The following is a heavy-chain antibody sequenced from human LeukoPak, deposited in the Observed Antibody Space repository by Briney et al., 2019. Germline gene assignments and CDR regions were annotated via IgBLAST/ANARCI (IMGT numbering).Heavy chain of an antibody. Sequence: GGSLRPSCVASGFTFSNYGMHWVRQAPGNGLDWWAVIWYAVSYKYYADSVKGRFTISRENPKNTLYLQMDSLRAEDTAIYYCAKVVQYTASTGTGLDYWGQGTLVTVSS. V-gene: IGHV3-33*06. CDR2: IWYAVSYK. J-gene: IGHJ4*02. CDR1: GFTFSNYG. CDR3: AKVVQYTASTGTGLDY. D-gene: IGHD1-1*01.